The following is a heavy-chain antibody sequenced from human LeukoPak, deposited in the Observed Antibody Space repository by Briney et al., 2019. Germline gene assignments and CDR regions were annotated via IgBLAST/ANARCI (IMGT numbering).Heavy chain of an antibody. CDR1: GYSLTSFD. V-gene: IGHV1-8*01. D-gene: IGHD6-13*01. CDR3: ARGGSSSSYYNNYGMDV. J-gene: IGHJ6*02. CDR2: MNPKRGNT. Sequence: VASVKVSCKASGYSLTSFDINWVRQGSGQGLEWMGRMNPKRGNTGYAPTFQGRVTITRDTSIDTAFMELSSLRPDDTAVYYCARGGSSSSYYNNYGMDVWGQGTTITVSS.